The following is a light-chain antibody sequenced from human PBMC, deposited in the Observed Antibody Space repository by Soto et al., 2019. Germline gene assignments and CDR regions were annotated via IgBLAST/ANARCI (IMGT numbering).Light chain of an antibody. CDR3: QQYGSSIT. J-gene: IGKJ5*01. CDR1: QSVPRSY. V-gene: IGKV3-20*01. CDR2: GTS. Sequence: EIVLTQSPGTLSLSPGERATLSCRASQSVPRSYLAWYQQKPGQAPRLLIYGTSSRATGIPARFSGSGSGTDFTLTISRLEPEDFAVFYCQQYGSSITFGQGTRLE.